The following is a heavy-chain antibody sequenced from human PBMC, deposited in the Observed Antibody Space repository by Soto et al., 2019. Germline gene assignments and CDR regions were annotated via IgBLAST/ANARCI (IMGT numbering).Heavy chain of an antibody. Sequence: PGGSLRLSCAASGFTSSSYSMNWVRQAPGKGLEWVSSISSSSSYIYYADSVKGRFTISRDNAKNSLYLQMNSLRAEDTAVYYCARDPVTPPLWDYYDSSDAFDIWGQGTMVTVSS. CDR3: ARDPVTPPLWDYYDSSDAFDI. D-gene: IGHD3-22*01. V-gene: IGHV3-21*01. CDR2: ISSSSSYI. J-gene: IGHJ3*02. CDR1: GFTSSSYS.